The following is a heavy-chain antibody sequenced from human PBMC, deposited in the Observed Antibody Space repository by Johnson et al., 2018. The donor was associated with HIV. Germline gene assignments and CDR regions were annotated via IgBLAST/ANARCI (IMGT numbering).Heavy chain of an antibody. D-gene: IGHD3-10*01. CDR1: GFTFSSYW. CDR2: IKQDGSEK. CDR3: AKTMAQGEYAFDV. J-gene: IGHJ3*01. Sequence: VLLVESGGGLVQPGGSLRLSCAASGFTFSSYWMSWVRQAPGKGLEWVANIKQDGSEKYYADSVKGRFTISRDSSKDTLYVQMNSLRDDDTAVYYCAKTMAQGEYAFDVWGQGTLVTVSS. V-gene: IGHV3-7*03.